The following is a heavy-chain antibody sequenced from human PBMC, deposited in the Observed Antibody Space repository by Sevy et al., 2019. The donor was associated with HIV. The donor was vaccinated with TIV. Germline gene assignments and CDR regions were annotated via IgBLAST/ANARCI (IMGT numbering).Heavy chain of an antibody. Sequence: GGSLRLSCAASGFTFNTHAMNWVRQAPGKGLEWVSVISGPGYGTNYANSVKGRFTISRDNSKNTLYLQMNSLRDDDTAVYYCAKALNPALESMLEVNLRSQKGFDVWGQGTMVTVSS. D-gene: IGHD3-22*01. CDR2: ISGPGYGT. CDR1: GFTFNTHA. CDR3: AKALNPALESMLEVNLRSQKGFDV. V-gene: IGHV3-23*01. J-gene: IGHJ3*01.